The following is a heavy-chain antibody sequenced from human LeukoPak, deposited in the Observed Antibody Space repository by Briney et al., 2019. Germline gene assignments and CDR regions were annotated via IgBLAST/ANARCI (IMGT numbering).Heavy chain of an antibody. CDR1: GYTLTELS. CDR2: FDPEDGET. CDR3: ATPSHYDTLAYGMDV. J-gene: IGHJ6*02. D-gene: IGHD3-9*01. V-gene: IGHV1-24*01. Sequence: ASVQDSCEVSGYTLTELSMHWVRQAPGKGLEWMGGFDPEDGETIYAQKFQGRVTMTEDTSTDTAYMELSSLRSEDTAVYYCATPSHYDTLAYGMDVWGQGTTVTVSS.